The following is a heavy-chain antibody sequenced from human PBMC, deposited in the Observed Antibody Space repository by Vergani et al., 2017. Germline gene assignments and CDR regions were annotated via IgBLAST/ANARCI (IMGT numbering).Heavy chain of an antibody. V-gene: IGHV3-7*01. D-gene: IGHD3-9*01. Sequence: EVLLVESGGGLVQPEESLRLSCAASGFIFSNYWMTWVCQAPGKGLEWVANIKQGGSEKYYLDSVKGRFIISRDDAKNSLYLQMNSLRPEDTAVYYCARDFYDILTGYYSYYGLDVWGQGTTVTVSS. CDR3: ARDFYDILTGYYSYYGLDV. CDR1: GFIFSNYW. CDR2: IKQGGSEK. J-gene: IGHJ6*02.